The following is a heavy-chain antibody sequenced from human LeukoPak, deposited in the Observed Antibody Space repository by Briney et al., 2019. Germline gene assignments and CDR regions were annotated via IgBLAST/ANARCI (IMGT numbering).Heavy chain of an antibody. CDR2: INPSGGST. D-gene: IGHD2-15*01. CDR1: GYTFTSYY. V-gene: IGHV1-46*01. CDR3: ARGSNIVVVVAAPGDY. Sequence: GASVKVSCKASGYTFTSYYMHWVRQAPGQGLEWMGIINPSGGSTSYAQKFQGRVTMTRDMSTSAVYMELSSLVSEDTAVYYCARGSNIVVVVAAPGDYWGQGTLVTVSS. J-gene: IGHJ4*02.